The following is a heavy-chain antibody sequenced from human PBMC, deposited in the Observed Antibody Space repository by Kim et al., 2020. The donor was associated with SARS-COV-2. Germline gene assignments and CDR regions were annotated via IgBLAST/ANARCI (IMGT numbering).Heavy chain of an antibody. V-gene: IGHV1-18*01. CDR3: ARPPSYDSSGYYGY. J-gene: IGHJ4*02. D-gene: IGHD3-22*01. CDR2: ISAYNGNT. CDR1: GYTFTSYG. Sequence: ASVKVSCKASGYTFTSYGISWVRQAPGQGLEWMGWISAYNGNTNYAQKLQGRVTMTTDTSTSTAYMELRSLRSDDTAVYYCARPPSYDSSGYYGYWGQGTLVTVSS.